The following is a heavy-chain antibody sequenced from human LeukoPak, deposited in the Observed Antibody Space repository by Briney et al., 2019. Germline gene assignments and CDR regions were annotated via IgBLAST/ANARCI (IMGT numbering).Heavy chain of an antibody. V-gene: IGHV7-4-1*02. J-gene: IGHJ4*02. Sequence: ASVKVSCKASGYTFTSYAMNWVRQAPGQGLEWMGWINTNTGNPTYAQGFTGRFVSSLDTSVSTAYLQISSLKAEDTAVYYCATQGGDNWNEGSYFDYWGQGTLVTVSS. CDR3: ATQGGDNWNEGSYFDY. D-gene: IGHD1-20*01. CDR1: GYTFTSYA. CDR2: INTNTGNP.